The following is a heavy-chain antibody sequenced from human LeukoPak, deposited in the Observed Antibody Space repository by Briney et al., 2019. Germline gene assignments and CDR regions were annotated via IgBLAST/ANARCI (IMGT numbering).Heavy chain of an antibody. J-gene: IGHJ4*02. CDR3: AKVKVPSGYRPTDY. V-gene: IGHV3-23*01. D-gene: IGHD5-12*01. CDR1: GLTFTNHA. Sequence: GGSLRLSCAASGLTFTNHAMSWVRQAPGKGLEWVSTISGSGDNSYYADSVKGRFTISRDNSKHTLDLQMNSLRAEDTAVYYCAKVKVPSGYRPTDYWAQGTLVTVSS. CDR2: ISGSGDNS.